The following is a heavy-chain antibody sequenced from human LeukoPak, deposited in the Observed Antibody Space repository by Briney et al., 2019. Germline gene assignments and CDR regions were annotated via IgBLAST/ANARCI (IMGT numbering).Heavy chain of an antibody. CDR1: GGSISSYY. V-gene: IGHV4-4*07. CDR3: ARGAPYYYDSSGYLFDY. Sequence: KSSETLSLTCTVSGGSISSYYWSWIRQPAGKGLEWIGRIYTSGSTNYNPSLKSRVSISVDKSKNQFSLKLSSVTAADTAVYYCARGAPYYYDSSGYLFDYWGQGTLVTVSS. J-gene: IGHJ4*02. CDR2: IYTSGST. D-gene: IGHD3-22*01.